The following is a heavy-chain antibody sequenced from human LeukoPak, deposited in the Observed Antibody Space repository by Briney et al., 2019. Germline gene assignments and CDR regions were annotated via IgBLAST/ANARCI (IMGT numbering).Heavy chain of an antibody. CDR3: ARDPYYDSSGYLDY. CDR2: ISAYNGNT. Sequence: GASVKVSCKASGYTFTSYGISWVRQAPGQGLEWMGWISAYNGNTNYAQKLQGRVTMTTDTSTSTAYMELRSLRSDDTAVYYCARDPYYDSSGYLDYWGQGTLVTVSS. J-gene: IGHJ4*02. V-gene: IGHV1-18*01. CDR1: GYTFTSYG. D-gene: IGHD3-22*01.